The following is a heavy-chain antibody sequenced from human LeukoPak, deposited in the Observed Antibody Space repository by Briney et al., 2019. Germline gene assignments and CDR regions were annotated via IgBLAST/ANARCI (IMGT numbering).Heavy chain of an antibody. V-gene: IGHV3-9*01. J-gene: IGHJ4*02. D-gene: IGHD3-10*01. CDR3: AKDRGYGSGSYGHFDY. CDR2: ISWNSGNV. CDR1: GFTFDEYA. Sequence: PGGSLRLPCVASGFTFDEYAMHWVRQAPGKGLEWVSDISWNSGNVGYADSVKGRFTISRDNAKNSLYLEMNSLRTEDTALYYCAKDRGYGSGSYGHFDYWGQGALVTVSS.